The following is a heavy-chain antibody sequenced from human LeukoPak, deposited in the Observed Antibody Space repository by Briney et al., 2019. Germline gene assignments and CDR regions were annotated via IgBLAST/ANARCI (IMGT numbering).Heavy chain of an antibody. CDR3: VRTPPNWGFDY. J-gene: IGHJ4*02. D-gene: IGHD7-27*01. CDR2: MSPNSGDT. CDR1: GGTFSSYA. Sequence: ASVKVSCKASGGTFSSYAISWVRQATGQGLEWMGWMSPNSGDTGYAQKFQGRVTMTSDSSISTAYMELSSLRSEDTAIYYCVRTPPNWGFDYWGQGTLVTVSS. V-gene: IGHV1-8*02.